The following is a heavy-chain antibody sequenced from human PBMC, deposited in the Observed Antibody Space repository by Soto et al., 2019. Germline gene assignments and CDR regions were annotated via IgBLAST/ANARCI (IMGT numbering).Heavy chain of an antibody. J-gene: IGHJ5*02. V-gene: IGHV4-59*01. Sequence: SETLSLTCTVSGGSISSYYWSWIRQPPGKGLEWIGYIYYSGSTNYNPSLKSRVTISVDTSKNQFSLKLSSVTAADTAVYYCAFGAADEDWFDPWGQGTLVTVSS. CDR3: AFGAADEDWFDP. CDR1: GGSISSYY. D-gene: IGHD3-16*01. CDR2: IYYSGST.